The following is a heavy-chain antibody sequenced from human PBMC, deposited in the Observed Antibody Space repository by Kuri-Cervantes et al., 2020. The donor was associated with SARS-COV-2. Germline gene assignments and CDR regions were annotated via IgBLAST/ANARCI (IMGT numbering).Heavy chain of an antibody. CDR2: IYHSGST. D-gene: IGHD3-3*01. CDR3: ARDTGLFGVVTNFYY. V-gene: IGHV4-30-2*01. CDR1: GGSISSGGYY. Sequence: TLSLTCTVSGGSISSGGYYWSCIRQPPGMGLVWIGYIYHSGSTYYDPSLKRRVTISVDRSKNQFFLKLSSVTAADTAVYYCARDTGLFGVVTNFYYWGQGTLVTVSS. J-gene: IGHJ4*02.